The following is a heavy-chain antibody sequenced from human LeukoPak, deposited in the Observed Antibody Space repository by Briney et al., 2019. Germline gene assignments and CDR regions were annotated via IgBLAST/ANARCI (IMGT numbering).Heavy chain of an antibody. V-gene: IGHV3-33*01. J-gene: IGHJ3*02. Sequence: SGGSLRLSCAASGFTFSSYGMPWVRQAPGKGLEWVAVIWYDGSNKYYADSVKGRFTISRDNSKNTLYLQMNSLRAEDTAVYYCARGRGPPYDAFDIWGQGTMVTVSS. CDR2: IWYDGSNK. CDR1: GFTFSSYG. CDR3: ARGRGPPYDAFDI.